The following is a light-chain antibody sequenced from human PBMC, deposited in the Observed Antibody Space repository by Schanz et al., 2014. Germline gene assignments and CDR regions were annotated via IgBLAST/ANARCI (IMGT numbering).Light chain of an antibody. V-gene: IGLV2-8*01. CDR2: EVT. CDR3: SSYAGSNGVL. CDR1: SSDVGGYNS. J-gene: IGLJ2*01. Sequence: QSVLTQPPSASGSPKQSVSISCTGTSSDVGGYNSVSWYQQHPGKAPKLMIYEVTKRPSGVPDRFSGSKSGNTASLTVSGLQSEDEADYYCSSYAGSNGVLFGGGTKLTVL.